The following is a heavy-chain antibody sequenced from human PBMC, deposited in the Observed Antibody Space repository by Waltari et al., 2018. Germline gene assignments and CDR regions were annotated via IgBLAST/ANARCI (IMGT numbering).Heavy chain of an antibody. D-gene: IGHD1-26*01. CDR2: IYYSGST. CDR3: AGRGIVGATTAFDI. CDR1: GGSISSYY. J-gene: IGHJ3*02. Sequence: QVQLQESGPGLVKPSETLSLTCTVSGGSISSYYWSWIRQPPGKGLEWIEYIYYSGSTNYNPSLKSRVTISVDTSKNQFSLKLSSVTAADTAVYYCAGRGIVGATTAFDIWGQGTMVTVSS. V-gene: IGHV4-59*08.